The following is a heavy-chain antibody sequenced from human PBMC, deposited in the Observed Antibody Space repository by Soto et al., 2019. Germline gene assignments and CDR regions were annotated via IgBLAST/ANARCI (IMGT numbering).Heavy chain of an antibody. CDR3: ARDRSSSWDSLQEPDNWFDP. J-gene: IGHJ5*02. Sequence: ASVKVSCKASGYTFTGYYMHWVRQAPGQGLEWMGWINPNSGGTNYAQKFQGRVTMTRDTSISTAYMELSRLRSDDTAVYYCARDRSSSWDSLQEPDNWFDPWGQGTLVTVSS. CDR2: INPNSGGT. D-gene: IGHD6-13*01. V-gene: IGHV1-2*02. CDR1: GYTFTGYY.